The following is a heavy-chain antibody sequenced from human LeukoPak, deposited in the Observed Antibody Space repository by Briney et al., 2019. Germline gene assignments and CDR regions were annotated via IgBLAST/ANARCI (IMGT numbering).Heavy chain of an antibody. J-gene: IGHJ4*02. CDR3: ARRGLSREYFDH. Sequence: GESLKISCKGSGYTVTNRWIGWVRQTPGKGLEWMGIIYPGDSDTRYNPSFQGQVTISADKSISTVYLQWSSLEASDTGIYYCARRGLSREYFDHWGQGTLVTVSS. D-gene: IGHD3-16*01. CDR2: IYPGDSDT. CDR1: GYTVTNRW. V-gene: IGHV5-51*01.